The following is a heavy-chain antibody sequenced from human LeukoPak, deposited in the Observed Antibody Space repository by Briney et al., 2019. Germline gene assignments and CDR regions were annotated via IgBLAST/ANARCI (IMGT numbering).Heavy chain of an antibody. CDR2: ISWSSGII. D-gene: IGHD3-3*01. CDR1: GFIFDDHG. Sequence: GGSLRLSCAASGFIFDDHGMHWVRQAPGKGLEWVSGISWSSGIIGYADSVKGRFTISRDDAKNSLDLQMESLRAEDTAVYYCAKDTGSPADAITMEDNAFDIWGQGTMVTVSS. V-gene: IGHV3-9*01. CDR3: AKDTGSPADAITMEDNAFDI. J-gene: IGHJ3*02.